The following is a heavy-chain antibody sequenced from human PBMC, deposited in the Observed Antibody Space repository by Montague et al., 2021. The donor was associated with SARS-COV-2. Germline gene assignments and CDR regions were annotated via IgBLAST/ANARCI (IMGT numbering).Heavy chain of an antibody. D-gene: IGHD6-19*01. V-gene: IGHV4-59*08. J-gene: IGHJ4*02. CDR3: ARQSGRLWGIAVAGAFDY. CDR1: GGSISSYY. Sequence: SETLSLTCTVSGGSISSYYWSWIRQPPGKGLEWIGYIYYSGSTNYNPSLKSRVTISVDTSKNQFSLKLSSVTAADTAVCYCARQSGRLWGIAVAGAFDYWGQGTLVTVSS. CDR2: IYYSGST.